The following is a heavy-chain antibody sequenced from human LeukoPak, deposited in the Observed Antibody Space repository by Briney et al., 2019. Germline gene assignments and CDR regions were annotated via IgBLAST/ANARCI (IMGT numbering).Heavy chain of an antibody. D-gene: IGHD1-26*01. Sequence: NPSETLSLTCTVSGGSIGSSNYYWDWIRRPPGKGLEWIGNIYYNGNTFYNPSLKSRVTMSVDTSRNQFSLKLSSVTAADTAVYYRARHNTGTRYRFDHWGQGTLVTVSS. V-gene: IGHV4-39*01. J-gene: IGHJ4*02. CDR1: GGSIGSSNYY. CDR2: IYYNGNT. CDR3: ARHNTGTRYRFDH.